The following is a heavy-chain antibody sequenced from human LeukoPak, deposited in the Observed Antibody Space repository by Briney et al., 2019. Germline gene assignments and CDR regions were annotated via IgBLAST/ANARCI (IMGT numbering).Heavy chain of an antibody. D-gene: IGHD3-22*01. CDR2: IRYDGSDK. Sequence: GGTLRLSCAASGFTFSSYGMHWVRQAPGKGLDWVAFIRYDGSDKYYADSVKGRFTISRDNSKNTLYLQMNSLRAEDTAVYYCAKVGPGYYDTSTYFDYWGQGTLVTVSS. CDR1: GFTFSSYG. J-gene: IGHJ4*02. V-gene: IGHV3-30*02. CDR3: AKVGPGYYDTSTYFDY.